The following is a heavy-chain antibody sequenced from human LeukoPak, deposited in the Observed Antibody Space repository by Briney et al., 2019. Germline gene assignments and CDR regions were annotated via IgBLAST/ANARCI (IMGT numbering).Heavy chain of an antibody. D-gene: IGHD1-26*01. CDR2: INHSGST. V-gene: IGHV4-34*01. J-gene: IGHJ4*02. Sequence: SETLSLTCAVYGGSFSGYYWSWIRQPPGKGLEWIGEINHSGSTNYNPSLKSRVTISVDTSKNQFSLKLSSVTAADTAVYYCARQGDGWELQAPFDYWGQGTLVTVSS. CDR1: GGSFSGYY. CDR3: ARQGDGWELQAPFDY.